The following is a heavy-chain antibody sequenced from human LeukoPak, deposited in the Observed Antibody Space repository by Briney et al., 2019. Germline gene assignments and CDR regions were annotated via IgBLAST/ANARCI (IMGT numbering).Heavy chain of an antibody. CDR3: VRSRNSEPYSLDS. Sequence: PSQTLSLTCTVAGGSISSGGYYWTWIRQPPGKGLEWIGYIYYNGGTYYNPSLKSQVTISVDTSKNQFSLKLTSVTVADTAMYYCVRSRNSEPYSLDSWGQGVLVTVSS. J-gene: IGHJ4*02. V-gene: IGHV4-30-4*01. D-gene: IGHD1-14*01. CDR2: IYYNGGT. CDR1: GGSISSGGYY.